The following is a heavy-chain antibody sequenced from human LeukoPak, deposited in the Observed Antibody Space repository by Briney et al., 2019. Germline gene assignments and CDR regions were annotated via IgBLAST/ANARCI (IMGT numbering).Heavy chain of an antibody. CDR2: IWYDGSNK. CDR3: AKDPYTSIAVAGPLDY. V-gene: IGHV3-33*06. D-gene: IGHD6-19*01. J-gene: IGHJ4*02. CDR1: GFTFSSYG. Sequence: GGSLRLSCAASGFTFSSYGMHWVRQAPGKGLEWVAVIWYDGSNKYYADSVKGRFTISRDNSKNTLYLQMNSLRAEDTAVYYCAKDPYTSIAVAGPLDYWGQGTLVTVSS.